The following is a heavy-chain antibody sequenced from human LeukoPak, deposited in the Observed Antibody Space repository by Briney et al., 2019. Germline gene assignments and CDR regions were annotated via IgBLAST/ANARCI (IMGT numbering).Heavy chain of an antibody. Sequence: GGSLRLSCAASGFTFSSYGMSWVRQAPGKGLEWVSAISGSGGSTYYADSVKGRFTISRDNSKNTLYLQMNSLRAEDTAVYYCAKRRGQQLVLDYWGQGTLVTVSS. J-gene: IGHJ4*02. V-gene: IGHV3-23*01. CDR3: AKRRGQQLVLDY. CDR2: ISGSGGST. CDR1: GFTFSSYG. D-gene: IGHD6-13*01.